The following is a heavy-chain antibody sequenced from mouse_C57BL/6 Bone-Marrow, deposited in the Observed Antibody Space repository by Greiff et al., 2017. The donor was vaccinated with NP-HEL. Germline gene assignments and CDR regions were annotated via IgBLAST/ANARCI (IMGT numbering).Heavy chain of an antibody. D-gene: IGHD2-4*01. J-gene: IGHJ4*01. CDR3: ARDYCDYDYAMDY. CDR1: GFTFSSYA. CDR2: ISDGGSYT. Sequence: EVQLVESGGGLVKPGGSLKLSCAASGFTFSSYAMSWVRQTPEKRLEWVATISDGGSYTYYPDNVKGRFTISRDNAKNNLYLQMSHLKSEDTAMYYCARDYCDYDYAMDYWGQGTSVTVSS. V-gene: IGHV5-4*01.